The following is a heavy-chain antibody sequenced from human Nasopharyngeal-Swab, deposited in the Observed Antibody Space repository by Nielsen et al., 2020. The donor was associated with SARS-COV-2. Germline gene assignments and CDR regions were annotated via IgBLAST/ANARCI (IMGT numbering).Heavy chain of an antibody. J-gene: IGHJ4*01. Sequence: LSLTCAASGFTFSSYGMHWVRQAPGKGLEWVSVIWYDGSNKYYADSVKGRFTISRDNSKNTLYLQMNSLRAEDTAVYDCARSEDYYDSSGYYYVEGYFDYWGQGTLVTVSS. CDR2: IWYDGSNK. CDR3: ARSEDYYDSSGYYYVEGYFDY. CDR1: GFTFSSYG. D-gene: IGHD3-22*01. V-gene: IGHV3-33*01.